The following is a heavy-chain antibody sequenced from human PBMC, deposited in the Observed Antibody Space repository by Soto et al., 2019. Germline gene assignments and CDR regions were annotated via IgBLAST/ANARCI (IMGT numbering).Heavy chain of an antibody. CDR3: AKRSPYSSGWYSPIFDY. CDR2: ISESGGST. J-gene: IGHJ4*02. D-gene: IGHD6-13*01. V-gene: IGHV3-23*01. CDR1: EFSFIDYA. Sequence: GGSLRLSCAASEFSFIDYAMSWVRQAPGKGLEWVSVISESGGSTHYADSVRGRFTVSRDNSKNSLSLRMNSLRDEDTAVYFCAKRSPYSSGWYSPIFDYWGQGALVTVSS.